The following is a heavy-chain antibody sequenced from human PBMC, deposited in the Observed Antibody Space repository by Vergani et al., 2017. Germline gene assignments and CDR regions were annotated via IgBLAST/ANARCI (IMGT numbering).Heavy chain of an antibody. D-gene: IGHD2-15*01. J-gene: IGHJ4*02. CDR1: GFTFSSYG. CDR2: IWYDGSNK. V-gene: IGHV3-33*01. Sequence: QVQLVESGGGVVQPGRSLRLSCAASGFTFSSYGMHWVRQAPGKGLEWVAVIWYDGSNKYYADSVKGRFTISRDNAKNSLYLQMNSLRAEDTAVYYCARDPCSGGSCYSGDYWGQGTLVTVSS. CDR3: ARDPCSGGSCYSGDY.